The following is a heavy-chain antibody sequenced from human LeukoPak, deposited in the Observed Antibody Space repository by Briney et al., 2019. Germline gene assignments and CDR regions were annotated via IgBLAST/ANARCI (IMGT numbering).Heavy chain of an antibody. V-gene: IGHV4-39*07. D-gene: IGHD3-10*01. CDR1: GGSISSSSYY. Sequence: PSETLSLTCTVSGGSISSSSYYWGWIRQPPGKGLEWIGSIYYSGSTYYNPSLKSRVTISVDTSKNQFSLKLSSVTAADTAVYYCARLYSGPWYYYYMDVWGKGTTVTVSS. CDR2: IYYSGST. CDR3: ARLYSGPWYYYYMDV. J-gene: IGHJ6*03.